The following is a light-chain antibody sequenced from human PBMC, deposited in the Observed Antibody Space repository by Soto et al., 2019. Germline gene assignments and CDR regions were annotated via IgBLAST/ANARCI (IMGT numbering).Light chain of an antibody. CDR1: QSVSNF. CDR3: QQRSNWIT. J-gene: IGKJ5*01. CDR2: DVS. Sequence: EIVMTQSPATLSLPPGERAILSCRASQSVSNFLAWYQQKPGQAPRLLIFDVSTRATGIPARFSGSGSGTDFTLTISSLETEDFAVYYCQQRSNWITFGQGTRLEIK. V-gene: IGKV3-11*01.